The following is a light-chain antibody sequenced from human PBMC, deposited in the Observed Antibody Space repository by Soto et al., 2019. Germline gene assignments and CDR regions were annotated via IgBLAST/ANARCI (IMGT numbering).Light chain of an antibody. CDR3: QQYYSSPLT. CDR1: QSVSSSF. CDR2: GAS. J-gene: IGKJ1*01. V-gene: IGKV3-20*01. Sequence: EIVLTQSPGTLSLSPGERATLSCRASQSVSSSFLAWYQQKPGQAPRLLIYGASNRATGIPDRFSGSGSGTDFTLTISRLEPEDFAVYFCQQYYSSPLTFGQGTKVEVK.